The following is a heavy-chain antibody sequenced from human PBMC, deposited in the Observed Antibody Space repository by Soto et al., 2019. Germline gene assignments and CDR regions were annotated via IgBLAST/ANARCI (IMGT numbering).Heavy chain of an antibody. CDR3: EKGKYSSFFDY. CDR1: GFTFDDYA. D-gene: IGHD6-19*01. J-gene: IGHJ4*02. Sequence: GGSLRLSCAASGFTFDDYAMHWVRQAPGKGLEGVSGISWNSGSIGYADSVKGRFTISRDNAKNSLYLQMNSLRAEDTALYYCEKGKYSSFFDYWGQGTLVTVSS. CDR2: ISWNSGSI. V-gene: IGHV3-9*01.